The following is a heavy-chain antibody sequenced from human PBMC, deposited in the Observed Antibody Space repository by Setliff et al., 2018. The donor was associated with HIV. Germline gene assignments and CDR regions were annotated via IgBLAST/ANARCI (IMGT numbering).Heavy chain of an antibody. D-gene: IGHD3-10*01. CDR3: ARRIDNSGSFPDKNWFDT. V-gene: IGHV4-4*09. J-gene: IGHJ5*02. CDR2: IFTSGST. CDR1: GGSISSYC. Sequence: PSETLSLTCTVSGGSISSYCWNWIRQPPGGGLEWVGFIFTSGSTKYNPSLQSRVTMSFDTSKNQFSLKLTSVTAADTAVYYCARRIDNSGSFPDKNWFDTWGRGSLVTVSS.